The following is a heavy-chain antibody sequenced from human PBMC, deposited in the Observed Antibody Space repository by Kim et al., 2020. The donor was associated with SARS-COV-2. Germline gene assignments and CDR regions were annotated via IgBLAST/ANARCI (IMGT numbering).Heavy chain of an antibody. D-gene: IGHD3-10*01. CDR3: AKDLAVMGSGIFDY. V-gene: IGHV3-30*02. Sequence: ADAVKGRFTISRDNSKNTLYLQMNSLRAEDTAVYYCAKDLAVMGSGIFDYWGQGTLVTVSS. J-gene: IGHJ4*02.